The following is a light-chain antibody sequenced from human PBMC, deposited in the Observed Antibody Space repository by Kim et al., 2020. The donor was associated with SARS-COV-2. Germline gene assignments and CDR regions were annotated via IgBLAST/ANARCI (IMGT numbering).Light chain of an antibody. CDR1: SSNVGTNY. CDR2: KDR. Sequence: GQRVTISCSGGSSNVGTNYVHWYQQLPGTAPKLLIYKDRQRPSGVPDRFSGSKSGTSASLAISGLQSEDEADYYCATWDDSLSGPVFGGGTQLTVL. J-gene: IGLJ3*02. CDR3: ATWDDSLSGPV. V-gene: IGLV1-47*01.